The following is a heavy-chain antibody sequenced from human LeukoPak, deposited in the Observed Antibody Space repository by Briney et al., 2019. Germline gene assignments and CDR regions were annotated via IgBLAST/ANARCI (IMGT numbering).Heavy chain of an antibody. CDR1: GFTFSSYA. CDR3: AKSSSVVVVTDHDY. CDR2: ISGSGGNT. V-gene: IGHV3-23*01. J-gene: IGHJ4*02. Sequence: GGSLRLSCAASGFTFSSYAMSWVRQPPRKGLEWVSGISGSGGNTYNADSVKGWFTISRDNSKNTLYLQMNSLRAEDTAIYYFAKSSSVVVVTDHDYWGQGTLVTVSS. D-gene: IGHD2-21*02.